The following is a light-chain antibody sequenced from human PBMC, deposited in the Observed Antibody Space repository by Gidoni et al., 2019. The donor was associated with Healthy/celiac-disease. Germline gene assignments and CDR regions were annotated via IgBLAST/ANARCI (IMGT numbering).Light chain of an antibody. CDR3: QQYGSSPWT. CDR1: QTVSSSY. CDR2: GAS. J-gene: IGKJ1*01. Sequence: EIALTQSPGTLSLSPGERATLSCRASQTVSSSYLAWYQPKPGQAPRLRMYGASSRAAGIPDRFSGSGSGTDFTLTISRLEPEDFAVYYCQQYGSSPWTFGQGTKVEIK. V-gene: IGKV3-20*01.